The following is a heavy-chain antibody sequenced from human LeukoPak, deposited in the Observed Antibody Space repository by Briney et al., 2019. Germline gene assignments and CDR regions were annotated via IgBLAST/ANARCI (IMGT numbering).Heavy chain of an antibody. J-gene: IGHJ5*02. CDR2: ISAYNGNT. CDR3: ARDNHRSSWSWFDP. CDR1: GYTFTSYG. Sequence: ASVKVSCKASGYTFTSYGTSWVRQAPGQGLEWMGWISAYNGNTKYAQEFQGRVTMTTDTSTSTAYMELRSLRSDDTAVYHCARDNHRSSWSWFDPWGQGTLVTVSS. D-gene: IGHD6-13*01. V-gene: IGHV1-18*01.